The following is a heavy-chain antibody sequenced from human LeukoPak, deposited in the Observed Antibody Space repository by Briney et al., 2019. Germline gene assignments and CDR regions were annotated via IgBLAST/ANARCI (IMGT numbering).Heavy chain of an antibody. CDR1: GGSISSYY. J-gene: IGHJ6*03. CDR2: IYTSGST. Sequence: SETLSLTCTVSGGSISSYYWSWIRQPAGKGLEWIGRIYTSGSTNYNPSLKSRVTMSVDTSKNQFSLKLSSVTAADTAVYHCATTTTVTTDYYYYMDVWGKGTTVTISS. CDR3: ATTTTVTTDYYYYMDV. V-gene: IGHV4-4*07. D-gene: IGHD4-17*01.